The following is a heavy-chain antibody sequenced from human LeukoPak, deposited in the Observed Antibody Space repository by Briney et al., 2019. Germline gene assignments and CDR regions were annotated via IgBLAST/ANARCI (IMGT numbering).Heavy chain of an antibody. D-gene: IGHD2-2*01. CDR3: ARPYCSSTSCYGAFDI. Sequence: ASVKVSCKASGYTFTGYYMQWGRQAPGQGREWMGWINPNIGGTNYAQKYQGRGTMTRDTSISTAYMELSRLRSDDTDVYDCARPYCSSTSCYGAFDIWGQGTMVTVSS. V-gene: IGHV1-2*02. J-gene: IGHJ3*02. CDR1: GYTFTGYY. CDR2: INPNIGGT.